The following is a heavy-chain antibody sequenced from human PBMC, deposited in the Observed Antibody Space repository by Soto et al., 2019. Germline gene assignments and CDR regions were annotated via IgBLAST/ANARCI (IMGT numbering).Heavy chain of an antibody. V-gene: IGHV4-30-4*01. J-gene: IGHJ5*02. CDR2: IYYSGST. CDR1: GGSISSGDYY. Sequence: SETLSLTCTVSGGSISSGDYYWSWIRQPPGKGLEWIGYIYYSGSTYYNPSLKSRVTISVDTSKNQFSLKLSSVTAADTAVYYCAREYSYGVGSWFDPWGQGTLVTVSS. CDR3: AREYSYGVGSWFDP. D-gene: IGHD5-18*01.